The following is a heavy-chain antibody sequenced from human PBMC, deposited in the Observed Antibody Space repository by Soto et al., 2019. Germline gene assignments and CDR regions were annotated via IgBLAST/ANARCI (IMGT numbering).Heavy chain of an antibody. D-gene: IGHD1-26*01. CDR1: GFTFSSYA. Sequence: GGSLRLSCAASGFTFSSYAMSWVRQAPGKGLEWVSAISGSGGSTYYADSVKGRFTISRDNSKNTLYLQMNSLRAEDTAVYYCAKDPRVGATKEDWFDPWGQGTLVTVSS. CDR3: AKDPRVGATKEDWFDP. V-gene: IGHV3-23*01. CDR2: ISGSGGST. J-gene: IGHJ5*02.